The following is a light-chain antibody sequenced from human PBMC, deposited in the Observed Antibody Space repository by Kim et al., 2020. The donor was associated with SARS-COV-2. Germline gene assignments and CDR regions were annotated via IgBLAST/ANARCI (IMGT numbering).Light chain of an antibody. CDR3: AAWDDSLNGPV. CDR2: SNN. Sequence: GQRVTISCSGSSYNLGSNTVNWYQQLPGTAPKLLIYSNNQRPSGVPDRFSGSKSGTSASLAISGLQSEDEADYYCAAWDDSLNGPVFGGGTKLTVL. J-gene: IGLJ2*01. CDR1: SYNLGSNT. V-gene: IGLV1-44*01.